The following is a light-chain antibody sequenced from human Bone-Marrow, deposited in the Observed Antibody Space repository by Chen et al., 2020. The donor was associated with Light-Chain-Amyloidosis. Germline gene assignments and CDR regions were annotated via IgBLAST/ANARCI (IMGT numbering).Light chain of an antibody. CDR1: DLPTKY. V-gene: IGLV3-25*03. J-gene: IGLJ2*01. CDR3: QSADSSGTYEVI. Sequence: SKELQQPPWWSVSPGLRARLTCSGDDLPTKYAYWYQQKPGQAPVLVIHRDTERPSGISERFSGSSSGTTATLTISGVQAEDEADYHCQSADSSGTYEVIFGGGTKLTVL. CDR2: RDT.